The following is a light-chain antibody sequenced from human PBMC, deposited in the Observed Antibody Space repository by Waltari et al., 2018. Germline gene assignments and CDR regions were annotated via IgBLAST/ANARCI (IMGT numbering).Light chain of an antibody. CDR1: QDISNY. V-gene: IGKV1-33*01. CDR3: QQFDNLPYT. CDR2: DAS. J-gene: IGKJ2*01. Sequence: DIQMTQSPSSLSASVGDRVTITCQASQDISNYLNWYQQKPGKAPKLLIYDASNLETGVPYRFSGSGSGADLTFTISSLLPEDIATYYCQQFDNLPYTFGQGTKLQI.